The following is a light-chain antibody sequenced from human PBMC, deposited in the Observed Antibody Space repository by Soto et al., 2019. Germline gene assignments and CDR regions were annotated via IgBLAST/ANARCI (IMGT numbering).Light chain of an antibody. Sequence: DIQMTQSPSALSASTGDRVTITCQASQDIRNYLNWYQQKPGKAPKLLIYDASKLQTGVPSRFRGSGSGTTFTFIISSLQPEDFEIYYCQKYDKLVTFGRGTKVEMK. J-gene: IGKJ1*01. CDR3: QKYDKLVT. CDR1: QDIRNY. CDR2: DAS. V-gene: IGKV1-33*01.